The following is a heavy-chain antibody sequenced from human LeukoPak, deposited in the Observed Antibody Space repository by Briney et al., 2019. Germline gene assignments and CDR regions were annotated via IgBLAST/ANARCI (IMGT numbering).Heavy chain of an antibody. CDR3: ARDSGGTNDY. CDR2: IYSGGST. Sequence: GGSLRLSFAASGFTVSSTYMSWVRQAPGKGLEWVSVIYSGGSTYYADSVKGRFTISRDNSKNTLYLQMNSLRAEDTAVYYCARDSGGTNDYWGQGTLVTVSS. CDR1: GFTVSSTY. D-gene: IGHD1-7*01. V-gene: IGHV3-53*01. J-gene: IGHJ4*02.